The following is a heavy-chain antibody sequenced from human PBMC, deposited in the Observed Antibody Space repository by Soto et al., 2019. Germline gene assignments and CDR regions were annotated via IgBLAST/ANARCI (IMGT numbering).Heavy chain of an antibody. Sequence: VGSLRLSCATSGFTFKSYTLHWVRQPHGRGLQWVAVISYDGSNKYYADSVRGRFTISRDNSNSTLYLQMNSLRADDSAVYYCVGASMWTGKGLEYWGQGALVTVSS. V-gene: IGHV3-30-3*01. CDR1: GFTFKSYT. CDR2: ISYDGSNK. J-gene: IGHJ4*02. D-gene: IGHD3-10*02. CDR3: VGASMWTGKGLEY.